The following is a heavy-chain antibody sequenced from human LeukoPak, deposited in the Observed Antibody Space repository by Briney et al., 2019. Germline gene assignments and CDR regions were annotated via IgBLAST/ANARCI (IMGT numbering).Heavy chain of an antibody. J-gene: IGHJ4*02. D-gene: IGHD6-13*01. V-gene: IGHV1-2*02. CDR2: INPNSGGT. Sequence: ASVKVSCKASGYTFTGYYMHWVRQAPGQVLEWMGWINPNSGGTNYAQKFQGRVTMTRDTSISTAYMELSRLRSDDTAVYYCARDVEGYSSSWHGYWGQGTLVTVSS. CDR1: GYTFTGYY. CDR3: ARDVEGYSSSWHGY.